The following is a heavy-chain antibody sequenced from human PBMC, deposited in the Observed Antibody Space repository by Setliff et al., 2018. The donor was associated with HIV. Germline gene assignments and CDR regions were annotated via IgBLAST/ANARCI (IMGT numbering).Heavy chain of an antibody. J-gene: IGHJ3*02. Sequence: ASVKVSCKTSDYTFTNYGIYWVRQAPGQGLEWMGGIIPILGIANYAQKFQGRVTITADKSTSTAYMELGSLRSEDTAVYYCAREEGSGDGYNSGGAFDIWGQGTMVTVSS. D-gene: IGHD5-12*01. CDR1: DYTFTNYG. V-gene: IGHV1-69*10. CDR3: AREEGSGDGYNSGGAFDI. CDR2: IIPILGIA.